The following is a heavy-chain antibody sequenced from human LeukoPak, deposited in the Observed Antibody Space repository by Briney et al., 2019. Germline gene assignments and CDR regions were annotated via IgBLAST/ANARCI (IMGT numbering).Heavy chain of an antibody. V-gene: IGHV3-21*01. CDR2: ISGTSTYI. CDR3: ARVPGDV. Sequence: GGSLRLSCAASGFTFSTYSLNWVRQAPGKGLEWVSSISGTSTYIYYGDSVKGRFTISRNNAKNSLYLQMNSLRAEDTGVCYCARVPGDVWGKGTTVTVSS. CDR1: GFTFSTYS. J-gene: IGHJ6*04.